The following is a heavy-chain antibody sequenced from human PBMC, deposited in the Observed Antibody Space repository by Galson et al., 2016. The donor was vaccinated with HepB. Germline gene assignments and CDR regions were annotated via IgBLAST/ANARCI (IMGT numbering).Heavy chain of an antibody. CDR3: VSPSGYCSSLSCPFDY. CDR2: ISGSGDKT. Sequence: SLRLSCVASGFSVSSYALSWVRQPPGKGLEWVSTISGSGDKTYYIDSVKGRFTISRDNSKDTLYLQMHRLRVEDTAVYYCVSPSGYCSSLSCPFDYWGPGTLVTVSS. D-gene: IGHD2-2*01. J-gene: IGHJ4*02. CDR1: GFSVSSYA. V-gene: IGHV3-23*01.